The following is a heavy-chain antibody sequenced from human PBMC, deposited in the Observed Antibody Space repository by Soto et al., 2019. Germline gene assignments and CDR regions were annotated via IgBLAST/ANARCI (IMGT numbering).Heavy chain of an antibody. D-gene: IGHD6-19*01. Sequence: GGSLRLSCAASGFTFSSYAMHWVRQAPGKGLEWVAVISYDGSNKYYADSVKGRFTISRDNSKNTLYLQMNSLRAEDTAVYYCARAPVTVAGDLQTRHYFDYRGQGTLVTVSS. V-gene: IGHV3-30-3*01. J-gene: IGHJ4*02. CDR2: ISYDGSNK. CDR1: GFTFSSYA. CDR3: ARAPVTVAGDLQTRHYFDY.